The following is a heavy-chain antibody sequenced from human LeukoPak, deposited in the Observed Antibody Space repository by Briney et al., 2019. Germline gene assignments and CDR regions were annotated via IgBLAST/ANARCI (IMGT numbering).Heavy chain of an antibody. CDR2: IYYSGST. Sequence: SETLSLTCTVSGGSISSGGYYWSWIRQHPGKGLEWIGYIYYSGSTYYNPSLKSRVTISVDTSKNQFSLKLSSVTAADTAVYYCARDRSFRVTTTTNQHDAFDIWGQGTMVTVSS. CDR3: ARDRSFRVTTTTNQHDAFDI. D-gene: IGHD4-17*01. J-gene: IGHJ3*02. CDR1: GGSISSGGYY. V-gene: IGHV4-31*03.